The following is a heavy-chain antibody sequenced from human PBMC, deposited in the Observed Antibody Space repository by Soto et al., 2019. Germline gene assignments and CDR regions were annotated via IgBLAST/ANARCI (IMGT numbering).Heavy chain of an antibody. D-gene: IGHD2-8*01. CDR1: GFTFSSYS. CDR3: ARAIRKNCTNGVCYKNYMDV. CDR2: ISSSSSYI. V-gene: IGHV3-21*01. Sequence: GGSLRLSCAASGFTFSSYSMNWVRQAPGKGLEWVSSISSSSSYIYYADSVKGRFTISRDNAKNSLYLQMNSLRAEDTAVYYCARAIRKNCTNGVCYKNYMDVWGKGTTVTVSS. J-gene: IGHJ6*03.